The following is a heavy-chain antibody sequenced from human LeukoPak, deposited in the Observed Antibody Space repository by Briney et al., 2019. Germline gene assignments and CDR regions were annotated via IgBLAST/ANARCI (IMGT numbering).Heavy chain of an antibody. J-gene: IGHJ4*02. CDR3: AKGLERASIALFDY. Sequence: GGSLRLSCAASGFTFSSYEMNWIRQAPGKGLEWVSGIIGGGDSIYYADSVRGRFTISRDNSRNTLYLQMNSLRAEDTGIYYCAKGLERASIALFDYWGQGTLVTVSS. CDR1: GFTFSSYE. CDR2: IIGGGDSI. V-gene: IGHV3-23*01. D-gene: IGHD5-24*01.